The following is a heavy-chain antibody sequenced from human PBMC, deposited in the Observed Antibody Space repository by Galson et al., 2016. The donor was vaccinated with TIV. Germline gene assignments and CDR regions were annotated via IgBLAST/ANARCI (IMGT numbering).Heavy chain of an antibody. V-gene: IGHV1-69*06. Sequence: SVKVSCKASGGTFSNFVISWVRQAPGQGLEWMGSINPIFGTANYAQKFQGRVTITADTSTSTIYMELSSLRSEDTAVYYCARGRGYYFGSGSSYFDYLGQGSLVTVSS. CDR3: ARGRGYYFGSGSSYFDY. CDR2: INPIFGTA. J-gene: IGHJ4*02. CDR1: GGTFSNFV. D-gene: IGHD3-10*01.